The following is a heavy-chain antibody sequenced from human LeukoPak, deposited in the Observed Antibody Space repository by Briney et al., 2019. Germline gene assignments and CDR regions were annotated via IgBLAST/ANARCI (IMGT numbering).Heavy chain of an antibody. V-gene: IGHV3-30*18. CDR2: ISYDGSNK. D-gene: IGHD6-13*01. J-gene: IGHJ4*02. Sequence: HPGRSLRLSCAASGFTFSSYGMHWVRQAPGKGLEWVAVISYDGSNKYYADSLKGRFTISRDNSKNTLYLQMNSLRAEDTAVYYCAKNKQQQLVRMYYFDYWGQGTLVTVSS. CDR1: GFTFSSYG. CDR3: AKNKQQQLVRMYYFDY.